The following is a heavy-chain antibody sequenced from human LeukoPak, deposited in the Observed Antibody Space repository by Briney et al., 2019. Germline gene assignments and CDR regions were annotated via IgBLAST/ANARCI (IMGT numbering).Heavy chain of an antibody. D-gene: IGHD5-24*01. V-gene: IGHV3-23*01. Sequence: GGSLRLSCAASGFTFRRYGMTWVRQAPGKGLEWVSSISGSGGNTYYADSVKGRFTISRDNSKNTLYLQMTSLRAEDTAVYFCARDREIWLPHNWFDPWGQGTLVTVSS. CDR3: ARDREIWLPHNWFDP. CDR1: GFTFRRYG. CDR2: ISGSGGNT. J-gene: IGHJ5*02.